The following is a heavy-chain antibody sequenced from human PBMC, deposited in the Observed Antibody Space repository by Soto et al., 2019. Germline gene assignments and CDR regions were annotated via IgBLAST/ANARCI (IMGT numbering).Heavy chain of an antibody. D-gene: IGHD2-2*01. CDR1: GYTFTSYD. CDR3: ARHDCISTSCYYYYYYGMDV. J-gene: IGHJ6*02. Sequence: SVKVSCKASGYTFTSYDINWVRQAPGQGLEWMGGIIPIFGTANYAQKFQGRVTITADESTSTAYMELSSLRSEDTAVYYCARHDCISTSCYYYYYYGMDVWGQGTTVTVSS. V-gene: IGHV1-69*13. CDR2: IIPIFGTA.